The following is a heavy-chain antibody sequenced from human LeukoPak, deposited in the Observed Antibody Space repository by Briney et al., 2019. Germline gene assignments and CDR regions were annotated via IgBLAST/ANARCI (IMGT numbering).Heavy chain of an antibody. Sequence: SVKVSCKASGGTFSSYAISWVRQAPGQGLEWMGGIIPIFGTANYAQKFQGRVTITADESTSTAYMELSSLRSDDTAVYYCAVPGVPNSGDPKGRRLLYWGQGTLVTVSS. J-gene: IGHJ4*02. CDR1: GGTFSSYA. CDR2: IIPIFGTA. CDR3: AVPGVPNSGDPKGRRLLY. V-gene: IGHV1-69*13. D-gene: IGHD2-21*02.